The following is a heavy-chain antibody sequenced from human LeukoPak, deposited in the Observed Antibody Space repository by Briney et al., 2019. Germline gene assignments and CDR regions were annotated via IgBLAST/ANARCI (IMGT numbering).Heavy chain of an antibody. CDR3: ANTHARYFDSSGYTPMYFDY. V-gene: IGHV3-7*03. CDR2: IKQDGSEK. J-gene: IGHJ4*02. D-gene: IGHD3-22*01. Sequence: GGSLRLSCAASGFTFSSYWMSWVRQAPGKGLEWVANIKQDGSEKYYVDSVKGRFTISRDNAKNSLYLQMNSLRAEDTAVYYCANTHARYFDSSGYTPMYFDYWGQGTLVTVSS. CDR1: GFTFSSYW.